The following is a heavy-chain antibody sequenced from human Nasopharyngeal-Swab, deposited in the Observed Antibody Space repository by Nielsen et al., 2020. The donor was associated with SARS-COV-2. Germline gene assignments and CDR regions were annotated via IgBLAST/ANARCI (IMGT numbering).Heavy chain of an antibody. CDR3: AKDRRYSRGWHTGVIDQ. D-gene: IGHD6-19*01. Sequence: WIRQPPGKGLEWVALISSDGSNEYYADSVKGRFTISRDNSKNTLYLEMNSLRAEDTAVYYCAKDRRYSRGWHTGVIDQWGQGTLVTVSS. J-gene: IGHJ4*02. CDR2: ISSDGSNE. V-gene: IGHV3-30*18.